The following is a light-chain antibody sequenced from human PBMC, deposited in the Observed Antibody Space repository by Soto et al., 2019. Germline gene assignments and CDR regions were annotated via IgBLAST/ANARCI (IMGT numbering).Light chain of an antibody. CDR1: SSNIADNY. Sequence: QSVLTQPPSVSAAPGQKITISCSGSSSNIADNYVSWYQQLPGTAPKLLIYDNNERPSGIPDRFSGSKSDTSATLGITGLQTGDEADYYCGTWDSSLSAGVFGGGTKLTV. CDR2: DNN. J-gene: IGLJ2*01. V-gene: IGLV1-51*01. CDR3: GTWDSSLSAGV.